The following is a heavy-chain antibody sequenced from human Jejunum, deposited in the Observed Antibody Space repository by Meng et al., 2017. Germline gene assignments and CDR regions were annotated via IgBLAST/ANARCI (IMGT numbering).Heavy chain of an antibody. CDR1: GYTFANSP. Sequence: ELLMRAVSGLKNPEAALMVSGKNSGYTFANSPMNWVRQAPGRGLEWVGLINTDTGNPTYAQGFTGRFVFSLDNSVCTAYLQISSLKTEDTAVFYCARGGANFHRQSDYWGQGTLVTVSS. D-gene: IGHD4/OR15-4a*01. J-gene: IGHJ4*02. CDR2: INTDTGNP. CDR3: ARGGANFHRQSDY. V-gene: IGHV7-4-1*02.